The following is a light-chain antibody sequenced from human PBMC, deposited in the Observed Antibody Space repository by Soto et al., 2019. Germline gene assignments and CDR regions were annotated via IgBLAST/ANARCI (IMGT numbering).Light chain of an antibody. CDR1: SSDVGGYNY. CDR2: EVS. CDR3: SSYAGSNNYV. V-gene: IGLV2-8*01. Sequence: QSVLTQPPSASGSPGQSVTISCTGTSSDVGGYNYVSWYQQHPGKAPKLMIYEVSKRPSGVPDRFSGSKSGNTASLTDSGLKDEDEADYYCSSYAGSNNYVFGTGTKVXVL. J-gene: IGLJ1*01.